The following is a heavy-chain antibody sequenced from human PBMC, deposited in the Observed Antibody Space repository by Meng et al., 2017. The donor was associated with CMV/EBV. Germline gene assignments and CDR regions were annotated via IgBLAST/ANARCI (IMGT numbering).Heavy chain of an antibody. D-gene: IGHD3-9*01. Sequence: ASVKVSCKASGYTFTSYDINWVRQATGHGLEWMGWMNPNSGNTGYAQKFQGRVTITRNTSISTAYMELSSLRSEDTAVYYCARGHLTYYDILTGYSPFDYWGQGTLVTVSS. J-gene: IGHJ4*02. V-gene: IGHV1-8*03. CDR3: ARGHLTYYDILTGYSPFDY. CDR1: GYTFTSYD. CDR2: MNPNSGNT.